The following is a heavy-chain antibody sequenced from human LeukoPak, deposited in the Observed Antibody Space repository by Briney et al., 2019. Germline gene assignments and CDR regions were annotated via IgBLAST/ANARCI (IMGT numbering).Heavy chain of an antibody. V-gene: IGHV4-30-2*04. D-gene: IGHD6-13*01. Sequence: IYHSGSAFYNPSLTSRVTISVDTSRNQFSLEVNSVTAADTAVYYCARDVYSSSYYFALDVWGQGTVVTVSS. J-gene: IGHJ3*01. CDR3: ARDVYSSSYYFALDV. CDR2: IYHSGSA.